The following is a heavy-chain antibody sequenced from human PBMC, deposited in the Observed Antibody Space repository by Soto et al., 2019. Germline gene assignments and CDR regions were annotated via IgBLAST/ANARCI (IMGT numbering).Heavy chain of an antibody. CDR3: ARRGRTYYDFWSGPPQGYYGMDV. J-gene: IGHJ6*02. D-gene: IGHD3-3*01. V-gene: IGHV1-69*13. CDR2: IIPIFGTA. CDR1: GGTFSSYA. Sequence: ASVKVSCKASGGTFSSYAISWVRQAPGQGLEWMGGIIPIFGTANYAQKFQSRVTITADESTSTAYMELSSLRSEDTAVYYCARRGRTYYDFWSGPPQGYYGMDVWGQGTTVTVSS.